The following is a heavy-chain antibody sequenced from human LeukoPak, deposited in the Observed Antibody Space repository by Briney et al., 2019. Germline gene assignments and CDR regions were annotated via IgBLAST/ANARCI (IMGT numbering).Heavy chain of an antibody. CDR3: ATWAFYHNLDV. V-gene: IGHV3-43*02. J-gene: IGHJ6*02. CDR2: IKADGSGT. D-gene: IGHD2/OR15-2a*01. CDR1: GFTIGPYA. Sequence: GGALRLSCAASGFTIGPYAMYWVRHGPGRGLEWVSVIKADGSGTFYADSMRGRFTTSRDNSKNSLYLQMNGLTSEDTALYYCATWAFYHNLDVWGQGTTVIVSS.